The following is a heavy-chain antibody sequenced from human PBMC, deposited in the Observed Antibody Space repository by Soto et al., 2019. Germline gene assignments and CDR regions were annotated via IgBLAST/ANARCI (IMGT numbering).Heavy chain of an antibody. CDR1: GYNFDTYW. V-gene: IGHV5-10-1*01. CDR3: ARRIAAAGGYYYYAFDV. D-gene: IGHD6-13*01. CDR2: IDPGDSKT. Sequence: GASLKISCKGSGYNFDTYWINWVRQMPGKGLEWMGRIDPGDSKTKYSPSLEGHISISADTSINTTYLQWSSLKPSDTAIYYCARRIAAAGGYYYYAFDVWGQGTAVTVSS. J-gene: IGHJ6*02.